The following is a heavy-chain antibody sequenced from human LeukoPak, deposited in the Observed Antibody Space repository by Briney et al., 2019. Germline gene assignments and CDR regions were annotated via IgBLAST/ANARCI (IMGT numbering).Heavy chain of an antibody. CDR2: IRYDGSNK. D-gene: IGHD6-19*01. CDR1: GFTFSSYG. Sequence: GVSLRLSCAASGFTFSSYGMHWVRQAPGKGLEWVAFIRYDGSNKYYADSVKGRFTISRGNSKSTLYLQMNSLRAEDTAVYYCAKEKYSSGWSDYWGQGTLVTVSS. J-gene: IGHJ4*02. V-gene: IGHV3-30*02. CDR3: AKEKYSSGWSDY.